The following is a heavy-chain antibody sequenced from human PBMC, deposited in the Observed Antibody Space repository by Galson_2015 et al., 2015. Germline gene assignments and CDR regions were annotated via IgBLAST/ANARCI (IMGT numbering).Heavy chain of an antibody. D-gene: IGHD3-10*01. J-gene: IGHJ4*02. CDR3: AKISFLLWVRELLPFDS. Sequence: ALRLRCAGDGFTFSSYEMNWGGQAPGTGLEWVSHISNGGSGIFYADSVKGRFTISRDNSKNTLYMQMNGLRAEDTAVYYCAKISFLLWVRELLPFDSWGRGTLVTVSS. V-gene: IGHV3-48*03. CDR2: ISNGGSGI. CDR1: GFTFSSYE.